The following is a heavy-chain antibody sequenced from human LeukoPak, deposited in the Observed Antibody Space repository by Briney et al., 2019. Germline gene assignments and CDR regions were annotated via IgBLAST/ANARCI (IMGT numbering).Heavy chain of an antibody. V-gene: IGHV3-66*02. D-gene: IGHD1-26*01. CDR2: IYGGGNS. CDR3: ARELTVGATIDY. CDR1: GSTFSTYY. J-gene: IGHJ4*02. Sequence: PGGSLRLSCAASGSTFSTYYMSWVRQAPGKGLEWVSGIYGGGNSYYADSVTGRFTISRDNSRNTLHLQMNSLRGEDTAVYYCARELTVGATIDYWGQGTLVTVSS.